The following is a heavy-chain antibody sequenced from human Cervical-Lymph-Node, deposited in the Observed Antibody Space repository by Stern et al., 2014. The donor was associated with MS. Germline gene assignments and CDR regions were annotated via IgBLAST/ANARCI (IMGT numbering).Heavy chain of an antibody. CDR2: IYPGVSDT. Sequence: VQLVQSGAEVKKPGESVKISCEGSGYTFTSHWIAWVRQVPGKGLEWMGIIYPGVSDTRYSPSFQGRVTISADRSISTAYLQWRTLRASDTAMYYCARRGTTGTIDGFDIWGQGSMVTVSS. J-gene: IGHJ3*02. V-gene: IGHV5-51*01. D-gene: IGHD1-1*01. CDR1: GYTFTSHW. CDR3: ARRGTTGTIDGFDI.